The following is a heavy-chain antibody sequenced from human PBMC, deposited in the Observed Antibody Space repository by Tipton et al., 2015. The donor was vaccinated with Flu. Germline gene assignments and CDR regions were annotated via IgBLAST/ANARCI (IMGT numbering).Heavy chain of an antibody. CDR1: GDSISRGSYY. CDR3: ARDYYENIGYFLLGAYDI. J-gene: IGHJ3*02. D-gene: IGHD3-22*01. V-gene: IGHV4-61*02. Sequence: TLSLTCTVSGDSISRGSYYYNWIRQPAGEGLEWIGRIYTNTNTNYKASLKSRVTISIDRSKNQFSLKLSSVTAADTAVYYCARDYYENIGYFLLGAYDIWGQGTTVTVSA. CDR2: IYTNTNT.